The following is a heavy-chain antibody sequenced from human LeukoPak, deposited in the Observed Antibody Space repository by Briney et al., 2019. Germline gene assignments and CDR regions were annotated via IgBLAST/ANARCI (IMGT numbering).Heavy chain of an antibody. CDR3: ARVRITMVRGVLGY. D-gene: IGHD3-10*01. V-gene: IGHV3-64*01. CDR1: GFTFSSYA. J-gene: IGHJ4*02. Sequence: GGSLRLSCAASGFTFSSYAMHWVRPAPGKGLEYVSAISSNEGSTYYANSVKGRFTISRDNSKNTLYLQMGSLRAEDMAVYYCARVRITMVRGVLGYWGQGTLVTVSS. CDR2: ISSNEGST.